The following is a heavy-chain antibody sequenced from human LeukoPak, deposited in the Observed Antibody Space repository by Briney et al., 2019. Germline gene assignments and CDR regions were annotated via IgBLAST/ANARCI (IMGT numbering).Heavy chain of an antibody. V-gene: IGHV3-64*01. CDR2: INSNGDST. D-gene: IGHD2-15*01. CDR1: GFTFSSYA. Sequence: GGSLRLSCAASGFTFSSYAMHWVRQAPGKGLECVSAINSNGDSTYYANSVKGRFTISRDNSKSTVFLQMGSLRAEDMAMYYCAGADSESRPLDYWGQGTLVTVSS. J-gene: IGHJ4*02. CDR3: AGADSESRPLDY.